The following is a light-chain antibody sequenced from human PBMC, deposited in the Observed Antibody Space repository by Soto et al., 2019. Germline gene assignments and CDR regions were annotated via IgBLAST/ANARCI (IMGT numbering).Light chain of an antibody. CDR3: QQTNTFPST. CDR2: AAP. V-gene: IGKV1D-12*01. Sequence: DIQMTQSPSSMSASVGDSVSITCRASHDISIWLAWYQQKPGKAPKLLIYAAPTLQGGIPSRFSGSGSGTDFTLTISSLQPEDFATYYCQQTNTFPSTFGQGTRLEIK. J-gene: IGKJ5*01. CDR1: HDISIW.